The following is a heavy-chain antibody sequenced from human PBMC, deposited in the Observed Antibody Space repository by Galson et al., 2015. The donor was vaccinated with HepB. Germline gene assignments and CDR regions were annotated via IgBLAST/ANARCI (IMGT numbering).Heavy chain of an antibody. CDR2: ISSSSTTI. D-gene: IGHD6-13*01. Sequence: SLRLSCAASTFIFSTYSMNWVRQAPGKGLEWVSYISSSSTTIYYADSVKGRFTISRDNAKNSLYLQMNSLKASDTAMYYCARLDSDHDSVLVGAAGYYDYWGQGTLVTVSS. V-gene: IGHV3-48*04. CDR3: ARLDSDHDSVLVGAAGYYDY. CDR1: TFIFSTYS. J-gene: IGHJ4*02.